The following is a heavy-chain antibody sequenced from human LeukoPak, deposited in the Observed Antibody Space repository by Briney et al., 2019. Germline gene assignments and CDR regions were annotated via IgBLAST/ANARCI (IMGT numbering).Heavy chain of an antibody. CDR2: IYHSGST. V-gene: IGHV4-30-2*01. CDR3: ARVVRDITIFGVVIYWFDP. D-gene: IGHD3-3*01. Sequence: SETLSLTCAVFGGSISSGGYSWSWIRQPPGKGLEWIGYIYHSGSTYYNPSLKSRVTISVDRSKNQFSLKLSSVTAADTAVYYCARVVRDITIFGVVIYWFDPWGQGTLVTVSS. CDR1: GGSISSGGYS. J-gene: IGHJ5*02.